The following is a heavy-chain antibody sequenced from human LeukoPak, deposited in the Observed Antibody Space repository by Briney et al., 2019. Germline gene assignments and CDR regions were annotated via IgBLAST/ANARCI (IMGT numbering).Heavy chain of an antibody. CDR1: GFTFSTYT. CDR2: LSGSGDST. CDR3: AKPYSNHVDDGFDI. V-gene: IGHV3-23*01. Sequence: GGSLRLSCTASGFTFSTYTMSWVRQAPGKGLEWVSALSGSGDSTYYADSVKGRFTISRDNSKNTLYVQMNGLRAEDTAVYYCAKPYSNHVDDGFDIWGQGTMVTVSS. J-gene: IGHJ3*02. D-gene: IGHD4-11*01.